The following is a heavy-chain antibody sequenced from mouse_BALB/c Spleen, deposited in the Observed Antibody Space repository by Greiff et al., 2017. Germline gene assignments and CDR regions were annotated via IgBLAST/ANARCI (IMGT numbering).Heavy chain of an antibody. D-gene: IGHD3-1*01. CDR1: GYTFSSYW. Sequence: VQLQQSGAELMKPGASVKISCKATGYTFSSYWIEWVKQRPGHGLEWIGEILPGSGSTNYNEKFKGKATFTADTSSNTAYMQLSSLTSEDSAVYYCARTARAYYFDYWGQGTTLTVSS. J-gene: IGHJ2*01. CDR2: ILPGSGST. V-gene: IGHV1-9*01. CDR3: ARTARAYYFDY.